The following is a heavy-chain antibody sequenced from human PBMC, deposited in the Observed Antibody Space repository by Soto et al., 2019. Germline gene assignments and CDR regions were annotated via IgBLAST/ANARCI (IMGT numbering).Heavy chain of an antibody. J-gene: IGHJ4*02. CDR3: ARAPSSTGNLDF. Sequence: WVRQAPGQGLQWMGWINPKSGATDYAQKFQGRVTMTRDTSISTAYMELSRLRSDDTAVYYCARAPSSTGNLDFWVQGTLVPVSS. D-gene: IGHD1-1*01. CDR2: INPKSGAT. V-gene: IGHV1-2*02.